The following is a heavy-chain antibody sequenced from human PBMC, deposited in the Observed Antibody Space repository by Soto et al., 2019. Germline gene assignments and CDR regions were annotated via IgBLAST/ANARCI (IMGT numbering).Heavy chain of an antibody. J-gene: IGHJ4*02. Sequence: QITLKESGPTLVEPTQTLTLTCTFSGFSVTTDGVGVGWIRQPPGKALEWLALIFWDDDTRYSPSLKNRLTITRDTSKNQVVLTMTNMDPLDTATYHCVHGPGRVQFDSCGQGTLVTVSS. D-gene: IGHD1-1*01. CDR1: GFSVTTDGVG. V-gene: IGHV2-5*02. CDR2: IFWDDDT. CDR3: VHGPGRVQFDS.